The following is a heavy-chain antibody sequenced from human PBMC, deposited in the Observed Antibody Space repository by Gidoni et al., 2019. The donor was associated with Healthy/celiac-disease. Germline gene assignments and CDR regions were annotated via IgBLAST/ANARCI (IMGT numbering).Heavy chain of an antibody. V-gene: IGHV3-13*04. CDR2: IGTAGDT. D-gene: IGHD3-16*02. CDR3: AREGKYDYVWGSYRPHWYFDL. CDR1: GFTFSSYD. Sequence: EVQLVESGGGLVQPGGSLRLSCAASGFTFSSYDMHWVRQATGKGLEWVSAIGTAGDTYYPGSVKGRFTISRENAKNSLYLQMNSLRAGDTAVYYCAREGKYDYVWGSYRPHWYFDLWGRGTLVTVSS. J-gene: IGHJ2*01.